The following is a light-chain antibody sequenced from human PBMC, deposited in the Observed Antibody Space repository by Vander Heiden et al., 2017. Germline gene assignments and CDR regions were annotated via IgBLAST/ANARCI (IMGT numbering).Light chain of an antibody. J-gene: IGLJ3*02. Sequence: QSVLTPPPSVSAAPGQKVTISCSASSCNIGNNYVSWYQQLPGTAPKLLIYDNNKRPSGIPDRFSGSKSGTSATLGITGLQTGDEADYYCGTWDSSLSAGVFGGGTKLTVL. V-gene: IGLV1-51*01. CDR2: DNN. CDR1: SCNIGNNY. CDR3: GTWDSSLSAGV.